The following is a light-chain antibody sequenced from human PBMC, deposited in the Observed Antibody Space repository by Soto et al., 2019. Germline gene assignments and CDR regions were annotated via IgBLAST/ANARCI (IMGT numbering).Light chain of an antibody. CDR2: EVS. V-gene: IGKV2D-29*01. Sequence: DFAMTQSLVSLSVIPGQPASISFNSIQSLLHSDGKTYLYWYLQKPGQPPQLLIYEVSNRFSGVPDRFSGSGSGTDFTLKISRVQAEDVGVYYCMQSIQHPRTFGQGTKVDIK. CDR1: QSLLHSDGKTY. CDR3: MQSIQHPRT. J-gene: IGKJ1*01.